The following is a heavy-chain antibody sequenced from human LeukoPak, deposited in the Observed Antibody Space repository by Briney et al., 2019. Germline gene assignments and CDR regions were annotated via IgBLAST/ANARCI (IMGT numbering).Heavy chain of an antibody. CDR1: GFTVSTNF. CDR3: ARSGSGWFDF. V-gene: IGHV3-53*01. D-gene: IGHD6-19*01. CDR2: IYAGGDT. Sequence: GGSLRLSCAASGFTVSTNFMSWVRQAPGKGLEWVSVIYAGGDTYYADSVKGRFTISRDNSKNTLYLQMNSLRAEDTAVYFCARSGSGWFDFWSQGTLVTVSS. J-gene: IGHJ4*02.